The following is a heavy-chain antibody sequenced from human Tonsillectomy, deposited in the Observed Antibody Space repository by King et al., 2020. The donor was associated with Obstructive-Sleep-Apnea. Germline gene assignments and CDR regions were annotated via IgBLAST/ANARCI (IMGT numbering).Heavy chain of an antibody. J-gene: IGHJ4*02. V-gene: IGHV3-66*01. CDR2: IYSGFST. D-gene: IGHD1-26*01. CDR1: GFIASSNY. CDR3: ARGWEAHYFDY. Sequence: VQLVESGGALVQSGGSLRLSCAASGFIASSNYMSWVRQAPGKGLEWVSVIYSGFSTSYADSGKGRFTISRDNSKNTVYLQMNSLRGEDTAVYYCARGWEAHYFDYWGQGTLATVSS.